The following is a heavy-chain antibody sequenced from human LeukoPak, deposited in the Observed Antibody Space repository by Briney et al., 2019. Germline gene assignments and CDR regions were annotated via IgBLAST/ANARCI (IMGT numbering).Heavy chain of an antibody. CDR2: MNPNSGNT. J-gene: IGHJ4*02. V-gene: IGHV1-8*01. CDR3: ARSPTGLRKVNDF. CDR1: RYTHTSDD. Sequence: ASVKVSCTIARYTHTSDDSNWVLQATGQGLEWMGWMNPNSGNTGYAQKFQGRVTMTRNTSISTAYMELSSLRSEDTAIYYCARSPTGLRKVNDFWGQGTLVTVSS. D-gene: IGHD4-17*01.